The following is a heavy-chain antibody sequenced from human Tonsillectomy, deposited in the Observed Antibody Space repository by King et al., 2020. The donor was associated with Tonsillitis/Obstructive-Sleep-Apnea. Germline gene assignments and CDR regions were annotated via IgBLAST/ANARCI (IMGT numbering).Heavy chain of an antibody. V-gene: IGHV3-23*01. J-gene: IGHJ4*02. CDR2: INNVGGI. CDR3: AKDHPSSGWPAFDY. CDR1: GFSISSRA. Sequence: QLQESGGGLVQPGGSLRLSCAASGFSISSRAMSWVRQTPGKGLEWVASINNVGGIYYSDSVKGRFTISSDNFKSTLDLQMNGLRAEDTAVYYCAKDHPSSGWPAFDYWGQGTLVVVSS. D-gene: IGHD6-19*01.